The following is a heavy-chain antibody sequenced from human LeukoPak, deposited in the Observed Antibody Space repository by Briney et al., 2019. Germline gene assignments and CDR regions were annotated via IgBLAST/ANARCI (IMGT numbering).Heavy chain of an antibody. CDR1: GFTFSTYV. CDR3: AKNYRSGSYAVDY. Sequence: GESLRLSCAASGFTFSTYVMSRVRRAPGKGLEWVSTISGGGGGTYYADSVKGRFTISRDNSKNTLYLQMNSLRAEDTAVYYCAKNYRSGSYAVDYWGQGTLVTVSS. J-gene: IGHJ4*02. D-gene: IGHD3-10*01. CDR2: ISGGGGGT. V-gene: IGHV3-23*01.